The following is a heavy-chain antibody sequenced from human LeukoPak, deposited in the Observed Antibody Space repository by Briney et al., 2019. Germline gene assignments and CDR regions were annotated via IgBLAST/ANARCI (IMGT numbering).Heavy chain of an antibody. D-gene: IGHD3-3*01. J-gene: IGHJ6*02. CDR2: INTNTGNP. CDR1: GYTFTSYA. Sequence: GASVKVSCKASGYTFTSYAMNWVRQAPGQGLEWMGWINTNTGNPTYAQGFTGRFVFSLDTSVSTAYLQISSLKAEDTAVYYCARDRSLEAYYDFWSGYYTGGYYGMDVWGQGTTVTVS. CDR3: ARDRSLEAYYDFWSGYYTGGYYGMDV. V-gene: IGHV7-4-1*02.